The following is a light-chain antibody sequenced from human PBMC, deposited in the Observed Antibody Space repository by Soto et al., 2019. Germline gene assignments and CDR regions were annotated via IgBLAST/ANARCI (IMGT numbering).Light chain of an antibody. V-gene: IGKV1-39*01. CDR2: VAS. CDR3: QQSYSTPYT. Sequence: DIQMTQSPSSLSASVGDIVTLTCRASRSISTYLNWYQQKPGKAPDFLIYVASTLQTGVPSRFSGSGSGTEFTLTISSVQPEDFATYYCQQSYSTPYTFGQGTKLEIK. J-gene: IGKJ2*01. CDR1: RSISTY.